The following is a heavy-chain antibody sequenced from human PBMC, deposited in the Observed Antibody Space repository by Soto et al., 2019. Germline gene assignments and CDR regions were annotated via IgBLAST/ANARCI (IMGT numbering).Heavy chain of an antibody. V-gene: IGHV1-18*01. D-gene: IGHD2-8*01. J-gene: IGHJ4*02. Sequence: QVQLVQSGPEVKKPGASVKVSCKASGYTFTNYGFNWVRQAPGQGLEWMGWISAYNGHTKYSQIFQARVIMTTDTSTSTAYMELRSLTSDDTAVYYCARERAGTNPIGYWGQGTLVTVSS. CDR1: GYTFTNYG. CDR3: ARERAGTNPIGY. CDR2: ISAYNGHT.